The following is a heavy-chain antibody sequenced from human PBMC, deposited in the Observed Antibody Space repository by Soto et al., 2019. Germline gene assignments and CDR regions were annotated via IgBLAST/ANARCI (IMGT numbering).Heavy chain of an antibody. CDR3: AKDLGALRFLEWLLSVDY. Sequence: PGGSLRLSCAASGFTFSSYGMHWVRQAPGKGLEWVAVISYDGSNKYYADSVKGRFTISRDNSKNTLYLQMNSLRAEDTAVYYCAKDLGALRFLEWLLSVDYWGQGTLVTV. CDR1: GFTFSSYG. D-gene: IGHD3-3*01. CDR2: ISYDGSNK. V-gene: IGHV3-30*18. J-gene: IGHJ4*02.